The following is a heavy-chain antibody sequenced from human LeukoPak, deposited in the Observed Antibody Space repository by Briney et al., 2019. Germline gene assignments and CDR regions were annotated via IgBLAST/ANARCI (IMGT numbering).Heavy chain of an antibody. CDR2: IKEDGSDK. D-gene: IGHD3-9*01. Sequence: PGGSLRLSCAASGFSFSTYWMSWVRQAPGKGLEWVANIKEDGSDKNYVDSVKGRFTIARDNAKNYMYLQMKSLRAEDTAVYYCARDRGFDNFDYWGQGTLVTVSS. J-gene: IGHJ4*02. V-gene: IGHV3-7*01. CDR3: ARDRGFDNFDY. CDR1: GFSFSTYW.